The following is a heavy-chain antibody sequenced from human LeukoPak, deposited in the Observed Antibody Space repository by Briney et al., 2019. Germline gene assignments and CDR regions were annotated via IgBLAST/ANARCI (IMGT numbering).Heavy chain of an antibody. CDR1: GFTFSSYA. V-gene: IGHV3-30*04. CDR2: ISYDGSNK. CDR3: ARDGYDSSGYPAGGLFDY. J-gene: IGHJ4*02. Sequence: HPGRSLRLSCAASGFTFSSYATHWVRQAPGKGLEWVAVISYDGSNKYYADSVKGRFTISRDNSKNTLYLQMNSLRAEDTAVYYCARDGYDSSGYPAGGLFDYWGQGTLITVSS. D-gene: IGHD3-22*01.